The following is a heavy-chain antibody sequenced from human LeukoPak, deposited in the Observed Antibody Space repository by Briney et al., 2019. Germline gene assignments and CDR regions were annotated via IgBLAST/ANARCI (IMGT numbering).Heavy chain of an antibody. CDR1: GGSISSPYY. CDR2: ISYTGST. Sequence: PSETLSLTCTVSGGSISSPYYWGWIRQPPGKGLEWIGSISYTGSTYYNPSLKSRVTISVDTSKNQFSLKLSSVTAADTAVYYCARHLLMHDYGDPTDGGYFDYWGQGTLVTVSS. V-gene: IGHV4-39*07. CDR3: ARHLLMHDYGDPTDGGYFDY. J-gene: IGHJ4*02. D-gene: IGHD4-17*01.